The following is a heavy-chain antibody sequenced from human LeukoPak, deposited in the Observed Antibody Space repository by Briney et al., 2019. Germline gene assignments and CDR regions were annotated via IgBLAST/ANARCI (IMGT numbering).Heavy chain of an antibody. D-gene: IGHD2-15*01. V-gene: IGHV3-33*01. J-gene: IGHJ3*02. Sequence: GGSLRLSCAASGFTFSSYGMHWVRQAPGKGLEWVAFIWRDGDDKYYADSVKGRFTVSRDNSKNALFLQMNSLRAEDTALYYCARGYSRAAFDIWGQGTMVTVSS. CDR1: GFTFSSYG. CDR2: IWRDGDDK. CDR3: ARGYSRAAFDI.